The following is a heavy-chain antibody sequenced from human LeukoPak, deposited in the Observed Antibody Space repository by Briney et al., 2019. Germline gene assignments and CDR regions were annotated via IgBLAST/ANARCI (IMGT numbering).Heavy chain of an antibody. CDR2: IYTSGST. CDR1: GGSISSGSCY. Sequence: PSQTLSLTCTVSGGSISSGSCYWSWIRQPAGKGLEWIGRIYTSGSTNYNPSLKSRVTISVDTSKNQFSLKLSSVTAADTAVYYCARVFLWFGESSADYWGQGTLVTVSS. CDR3: ARVFLWFGESSADY. V-gene: IGHV4-61*02. J-gene: IGHJ4*02. D-gene: IGHD3-10*01.